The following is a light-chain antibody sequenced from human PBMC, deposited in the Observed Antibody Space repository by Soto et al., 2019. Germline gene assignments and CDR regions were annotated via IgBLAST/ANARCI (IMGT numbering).Light chain of an antibody. CDR2: GNS. J-gene: IGLJ2*01. CDR1: SSNIGAGYD. CDR3: QSYDSSWVV. V-gene: IGLV1-40*01. Sequence: QSVLTQPPSVSGAPGQRVTISCTGSSSNIGAGYDVQWYQQLPGTAPKLLIYGNSNRPSGVPDRFSGSKSGTSASLAITGLQAEDEADYYCQSYDSSWVVFGGGTKLTVL.